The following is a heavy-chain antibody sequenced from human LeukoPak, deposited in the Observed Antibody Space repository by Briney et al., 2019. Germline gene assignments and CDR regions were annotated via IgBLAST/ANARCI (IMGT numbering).Heavy chain of an antibody. D-gene: IGHD6-19*01. CDR1: DDSISRDF. J-gene: IGHJ4*02. V-gene: IGHV4-59*01. Sequence: SETLSLTCTASDDSISRDFWTWIRQPPAKALEWIGYIRYSGRTEYNPSLKSRVTISIQTSRNQFSLKLTSVTAADTAIYYCARLPDVSGWPFDYWGQGILVTVSS. CDR2: IRYSGRT. CDR3: ARLPDVSGWPFDY.